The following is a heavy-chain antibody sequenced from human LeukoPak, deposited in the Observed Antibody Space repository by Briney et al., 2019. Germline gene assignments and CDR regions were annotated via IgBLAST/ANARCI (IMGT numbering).Heavy chain of an antibody. V-gene: IGHV3-21*01. D-gene: IGHD2-21*02. J-gene: IGHJ4*02. CDR1: GLTFSSYS. CDR2: ISSSSSYI. Sequence: GGSLRLSCAASGLTFSSYSMNWVRQAPGKGLEWVSSISSSSSYIYYADSVKGRFTISRDNAKNSLYLQMNSLRAEDTAVYYCARDQGGGDYYFDYWGQGTLVTVSS. CDR3: ARDQGGGDYYFDY.